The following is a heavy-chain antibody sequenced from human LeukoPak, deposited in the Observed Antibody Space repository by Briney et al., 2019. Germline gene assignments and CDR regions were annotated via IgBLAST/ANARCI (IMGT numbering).Heavy chain of an antibody. Sequence: GGSLRLSCAASGFTFSSYAMSWVRQAPGKGLEWVSAISGSGGSTYYADSVKGRFTISRDNSKNTLYLQMNSLRAEDTAVYYCAKEPLDYYDSSGYYYADAFDIWGQGTMVTVSS. D-gene: IGHD3-22*01. J-gene: IGHJ3*02. CDR2: ISGSGGST. CDR3: AKEPLDYYDSSGYYYADAFDI. CDR1: GFTFSSYA. V-gene: IGHV3-23*01.